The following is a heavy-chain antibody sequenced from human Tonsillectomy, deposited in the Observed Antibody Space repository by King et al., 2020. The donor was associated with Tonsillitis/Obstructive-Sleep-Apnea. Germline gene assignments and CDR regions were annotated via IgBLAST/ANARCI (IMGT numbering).Heavy chain of an antibody. CDR1: GGTFSSYA. CDR2: IIPILGIS. Sequence: QLVQSGAEVKKPGSSVKVSCKASGGTFSSYAISWVRQAPGQGLEWMGGIIPILGISNYAQKFKGRVTITADRSTSTAYMELSSLRSEDTAVYYCARAGFLEWSSRVDVWGQGTTVTVSS. V-gene: IGHV1-69*10. D-gene: IGHD3-3*01. CDR3: ARAGFLEWSSRVDV. J-gene: IGHJ6*02.